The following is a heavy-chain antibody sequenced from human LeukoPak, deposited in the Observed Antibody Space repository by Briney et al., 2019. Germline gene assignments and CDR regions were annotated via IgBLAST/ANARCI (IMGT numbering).Heavy chain of an antibody. V-gene: IGHV4-39*07. CDR2: IYYSGTT. CDR1: GGSIRSSSYY. CDR3: ARSPLGGSGWYFDY. Sequence: SETLSLTCTVSGGSIRSSSYYWGWIRQPPGKGLDWIGTIYYSGTTYYNPSLKSRVTISLDTSKNQFSLKLSSVTAADTAVYYCARSPLGGSGWYFDYWGQGTLVTVSS. J-gene: IGHJ4*02. D-gene: IGHD6-19*01.